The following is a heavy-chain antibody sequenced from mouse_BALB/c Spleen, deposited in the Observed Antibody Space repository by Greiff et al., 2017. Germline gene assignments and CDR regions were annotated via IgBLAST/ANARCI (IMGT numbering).Heavy chain of an antibody. J-gene: IGHJ4*01. CDR1: GYTFTNYW. Sequence: QVQLQQSGAELVRPGTSVKISCKASGYTFTNYWLGWVKQRPGHGLEWIGDIYPGGGYTNYNEKFKGKATLTADTSASTAYMKLSSLTSEDSAVYLCAKEGGEAMDYWGQGTSVTVSS. CDR2: IYPGGGYT. V-gene: IGHV1-63*02. CDR3: AKEGGEAMDY.